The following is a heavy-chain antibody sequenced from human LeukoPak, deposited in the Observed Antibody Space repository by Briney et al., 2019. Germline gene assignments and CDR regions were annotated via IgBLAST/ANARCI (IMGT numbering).Heavy chain of an antibody. CDR2: ISGSGGST. CDR1: GFTFSSYA. D-gene: IGHD5-24*01. J-gene: IGHJ4*02. CDR3: AILTRRDGNNPFDY. V-gene: IGHV3-23*01. Sequence: GGSLRLSCAASGFTFSSYAMSWVRQAPGKGLEWDSGISGSGGSTYYADSVKDRFTISRDNSKNTLSLQVNSLRAEDTAVYYCAILTRRDGNNPFDYWGQGTLVTVSS.